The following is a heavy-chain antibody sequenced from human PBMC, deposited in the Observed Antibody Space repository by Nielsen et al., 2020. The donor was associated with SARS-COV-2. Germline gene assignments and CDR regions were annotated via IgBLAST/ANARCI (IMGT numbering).Heavy chain of an antibody. CDR3: ARDAPNPRLIKTNYYYYGMDV. D-gene: IGHD3-10*01. V-gene: IGHV1-58*02. Sequence: SVKVSCKASGFTFTSSAMQWVRQARGQRLEWIGWIVVGSGNTNYAQKLQGRVTMTTDTSTSTAYMELRSLRSDDTAVYYCARDAPNPRLIKTNYYYYGMDVWGQGTTVTVSS. CDR2: IVVGSGNT. CDR1: GFTFTSSA. J-gene: IGHJ6*02.